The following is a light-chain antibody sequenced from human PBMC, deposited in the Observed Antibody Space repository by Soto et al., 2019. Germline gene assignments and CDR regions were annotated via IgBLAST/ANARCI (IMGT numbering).Light chain of an antibody. CDR3: RSYAGSNTLRV. J-gene: IGLJ1*01. CDR2: EVS. V-gene: IGLV2-8*01. Sequence: QSALTQPPSASGSPGQSVTISCTGTSSDIGGYNYVSWYQQHPGKAPKLIIYEVSKRPSGVPDRFSGSKSGNTASLTVSGIQAEDEADYYCRSYAGSNTLRVFGSGTKV. CDR1: SSDIGGYNY.